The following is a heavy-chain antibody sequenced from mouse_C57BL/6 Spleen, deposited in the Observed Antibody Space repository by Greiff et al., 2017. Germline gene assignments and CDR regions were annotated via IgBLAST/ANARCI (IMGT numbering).Heavy chain of an antibody. CDR1: GYTFTSYW. Sequence: QVQLQQSGAELAKPGASVKLSCKASGYTFTSYWMHWVKQRPGQGLAWIGYINPSSGYTKYNQKFKDKATLTADKSSSTAYMQLSSLTYEDSAVYYCARAGINYSNFVDYWGQGTTRTVSS. D-gene: IGHD2-5*01. CDR2: INPSSGYT. V-gene: IGHV1-7*01. CDR3: ARAGINYSNFVDY. J-gene: IGHJ2*01.